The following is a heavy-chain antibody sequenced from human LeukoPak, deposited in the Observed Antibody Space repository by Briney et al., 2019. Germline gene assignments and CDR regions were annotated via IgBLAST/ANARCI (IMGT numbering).Heavy chain of an antibody. Sequence: SETLSLTCTVSGGSISSYYWGWIRQPPGKGLEWIGSIYYSGSTYYNPSLKSRVTISVDTSKNQFSLKLSSVTAADTALYYCARHLSTSQASDGGYWGQGTLVTVSS. D-gene: IGHD2-2*01. V-gene: IGHV4-39*01. CDR2: IYYSGST. J-gene: IGHJ4*02. CDR1: GGSISSYY. CDR3: ARHLSTSQASDGGY.